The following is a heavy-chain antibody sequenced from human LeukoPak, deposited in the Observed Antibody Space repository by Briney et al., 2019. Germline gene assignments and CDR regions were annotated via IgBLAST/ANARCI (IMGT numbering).Heavy chain of an antibody. CDR1: GFSLSTSGMC. Sequence: SGPALVKPTQTLTLTCTFSGFSLSTSGMCVSWVRQPPGKALEWLALIDWDDDKYYSTSLKTRLTISKDTSKNQVVLTMTNMDPVDTATYYCARIGTSCYTGGWFDPWGQGTLVTVSS. CDR3: ARIGTSCYTGGWFDP. V-gene: IGHV2-70*20. CDR2: IDWDDDK. D-gene: IGHD2-2*02. J-gene: IGHJ5*02.